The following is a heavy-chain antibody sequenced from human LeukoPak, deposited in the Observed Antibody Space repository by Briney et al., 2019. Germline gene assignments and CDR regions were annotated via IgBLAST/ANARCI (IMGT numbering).Heavy chain of an antibody. CDR1: GGSISSYY. CDR2: IYHTGST. Sequence: WETLSLTCTVSGGSISSYYWSWIRQPPGKGLDWIGYIYHTGSTNYNPSLKSRVTISVDTSKNQFSLKLSSVTAADTAVYYCARVESSGYYRLDYWGQGTLVTVSS. J-gene: IGHJ4*02. D-gene: IGHD3-22*01. V-gene: IGHV4-59*01. CDR3: ARVESSGYYRLDY.